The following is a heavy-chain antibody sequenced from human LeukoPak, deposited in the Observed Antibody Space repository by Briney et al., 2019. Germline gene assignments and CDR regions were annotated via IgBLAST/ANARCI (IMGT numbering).Heavy chain of an antibody. J-gene: IGHJ3*02. CDR2: IKQDGSEK. D-gene: IGHD6-13*01. V-gene: IGHV3-7*01. CDR3: AREDSSSWLHDAFDI. Sequence: AGGSLRLSCAASGFTFCSYWMSWVLQAPGKGLKWVADIKQDGSEKYYVDSVKGRFTISRDNAKNSLYLQMNSLSAEDTAVYYCAREDSSSWLHDAFDIWGQGTMVTVSS. CDR1: GFTFCSYW.